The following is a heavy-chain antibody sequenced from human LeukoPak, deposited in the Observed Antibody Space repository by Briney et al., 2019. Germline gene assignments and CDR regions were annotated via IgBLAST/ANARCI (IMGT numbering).Heavy chain of an antibody. J-gene: IGHJ4*02. CDR1: GFSFSKYG. Sequence: PGGSLRLSCVANGFSFSKYGMHWVRQAPGKGLEWVAYIPDDGINKSYADSVKGRFTISRDDSKYTLYLQMNSLRAEDTAVFYCAKDGANYAKDYWGQGTLVTVSS. CDR2: IPDDGINK. D-gene: IGHD2-2*01. CDR3: AKDGANYAKDY. V-gene: IGHV3-30*02.